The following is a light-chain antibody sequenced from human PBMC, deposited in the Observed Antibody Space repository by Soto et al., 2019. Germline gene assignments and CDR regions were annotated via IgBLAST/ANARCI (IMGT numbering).Light chain of an antibody. Sequence: EIVMTQSPATLSVSPGERATLSCRASQSVSSNLAWYQQQPDQAPRLLIYGASTRATGIPARFRGSGSGTEFTRTISTLQSEDFAVYYCQQYNNWPPYTFGQGTKLEIK. V-gene: IGKV3-15*01. J-gene: IGKJ2*01. CDR1: QSVSSN. CDR3: QQYNNWPPYT. CDR2: GAS.